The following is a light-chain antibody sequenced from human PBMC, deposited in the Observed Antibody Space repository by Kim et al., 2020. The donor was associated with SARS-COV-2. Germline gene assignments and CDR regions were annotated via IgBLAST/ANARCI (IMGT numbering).Light chain of an antibody. CDR2: ADK. CDR3: QSYDSTNHWV. Sequence: VHTAATRPGGSFASTDVRWDQQRPGSAPTTVIFADKQRPSGVPNRFSGSIDSSSNSASLTISGVGPEDEADYYCQSYDSTNHWVFGGGTQLTVL. CDR1: GGSFASTD. V-gene: IGLV6-57*03. J-gene: IGLJ3*02.